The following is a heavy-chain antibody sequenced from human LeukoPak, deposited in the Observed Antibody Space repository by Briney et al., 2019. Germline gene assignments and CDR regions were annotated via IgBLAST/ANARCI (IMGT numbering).Heavy chain of an antibody. J-gene: IGHJ4*02. CDR2: INPANGNT. CDR3: ARDGYDADGYLDY. D-gene: IGHD5-18*01. CDR1: GYPFRSYV. V-gene: IGHV1-3*01. Sequence: ASVKVSCKASGYPFRSYVIHWLRQAPGQNLEWIGWINPANGNTKYSRNFQGRVTITRDTSASVVYMELSSLTYEDTAVYSCARDGYDADGYLDYWGQGALVPVSS.